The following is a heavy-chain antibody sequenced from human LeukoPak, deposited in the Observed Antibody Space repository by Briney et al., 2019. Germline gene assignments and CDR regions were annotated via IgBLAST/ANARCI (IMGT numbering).Heavy chain of an antibody. D-gene: IGHD4-17*01. CDR3: ARGLNDYGDYERAFDI. CDR2: IKWNGGST. V-gene: IGHV3-20*04. Sequence: GGSLRLSCAASGFTFDDFGMSWVRQAPGKGLEWVSGIKWNGGSTGYADSVKGRFTFSRDNAKNSLYLQMNSLRAEDTALYYCARGLNDYGDYERAFDIWGQGTMVTVSS. J-gene: IGHJ3*02. CDR1: GFTFDDFG.